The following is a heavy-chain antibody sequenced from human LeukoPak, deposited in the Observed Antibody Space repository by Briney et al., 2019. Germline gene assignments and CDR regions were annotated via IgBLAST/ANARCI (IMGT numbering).Heavy chain of an antibody. CDR3: ARESFTRGSYSDY. J-gene: IGHJ4*02. CDR1: GYTFTSYY. CDR2: INSSGGST. D-gene: IGHD1-26*01. V-gene: IGHV1-46*01. Sequence: ASVKVSCKASGYTFTSYYMNWVRQAPGQGLEWMGGINSSGGSTSYAQKFQGRVTMTRDTSTSTVYMELSSLRAEDTAVYYCARESFTRGSYSDYGGQGTLVTVSS.